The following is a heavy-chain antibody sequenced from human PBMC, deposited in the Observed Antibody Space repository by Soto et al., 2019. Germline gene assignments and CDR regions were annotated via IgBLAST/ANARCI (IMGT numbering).Heavy chain of an antibody. CDR3: ATFGPVAARSPHHDY. CDR1: DVSISGGAYAYY. D-gene: IGHD2-15*01. V-gene: IGHV4-31*03. Sequence: PSETLSLTCTVSDVSISGGAYAYYWSWIRQRPGKGLEWVGYISSTGSTQYSPSLKSRLSMSVDTSKNQFSLRLGSVTSADTAVYYCATFGPVAARSPHHDYWGQGTLVTVS. CDR2: ISSTGST. J-gene: IGHJ4*02.